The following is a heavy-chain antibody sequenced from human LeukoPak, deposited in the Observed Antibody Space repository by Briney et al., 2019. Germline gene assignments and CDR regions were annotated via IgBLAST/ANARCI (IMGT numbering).Heavy chain of an antibody. Sequence: GGSLRLSCAASGVTVSTNYMNWVRQAPGKGQEWVSILYSGSSTYYADSVEGRFIVSRDSSKNTLSLQMNDLRAEDTAVYYCARVADHFHWYLDLWGRGTPVTVSS. D-gene: IGHD3-3*02. CDR1: GVTVSTNY. CDR2: LYSGSST. V-gene: IGHV3-53*01. J-gene: IGHJ2*01. CDR3: ARVADHFHWYLDL.